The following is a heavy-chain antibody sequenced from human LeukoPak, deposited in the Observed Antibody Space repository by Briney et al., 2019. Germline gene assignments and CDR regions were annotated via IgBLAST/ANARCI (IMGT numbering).Heavy chain of an antibody. J-gene: IGHJ4*02. D-gene: IGHD2-8*02. CDR3: ARDRYDYTGNLDY. CDR1: GFTFSTYA. CDR2: ISNDGSLK. V-gene: IGHV3-30-3*01. Sequence: GGSLRLSCTASGFTFSTYAMHWVRQAPGKGLEWVAVISNDGSLKYYADSVKGRFTISRDNSKNTLYLQMNSLRTEDTAVFYCARDRYDYTGNLDYWGQGTLVTVSS.